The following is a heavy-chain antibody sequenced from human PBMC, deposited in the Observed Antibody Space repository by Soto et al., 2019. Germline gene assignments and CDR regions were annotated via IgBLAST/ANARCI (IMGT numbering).Heavy chain of an antibody. D-gene: IGHD1-1*01. CDR2: IYYSGST. Sequence: QVQLQESGPGLVKPSETLSLTCNVSGGSISSYYWSWIRQPQWKGLEWIGYIYYSGSTNYNPVLKSRSPISVDTSTNQFSLKLRSVTAADTAVYYCARVEERVALPSGYWGHGTLVTVDS. J-gene: IGHJ4*01. V-gene: IGHV4-59*01. CDR1: GGSISSYY. CDR3: ARVEERVALPSGY.